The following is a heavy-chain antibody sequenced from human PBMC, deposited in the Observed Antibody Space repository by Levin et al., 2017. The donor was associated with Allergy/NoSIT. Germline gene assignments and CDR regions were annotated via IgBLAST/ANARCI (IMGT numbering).Heavy chain of an antibody. Sequence: SGPTLVKPPQTLTLTCTFSGFSLTSRGMGVGWIRQPPGKALEWIALIYWDDDKRYSPSLKSRLTITKDTSKNQVVLTLTNMDPVDTGTYYCAHGSDFDGNGYYCAEYFHHWGQGTLVTVSS. V-gene: IGHV2-5*02. CDR1: GFSLTSRGMG. CDR2: IYWDDDK. D-gene: IGHD3-22*01. J-gene: IGHJ1*01. CDR3: AHGSDFDGNGYYCAEYFHH.